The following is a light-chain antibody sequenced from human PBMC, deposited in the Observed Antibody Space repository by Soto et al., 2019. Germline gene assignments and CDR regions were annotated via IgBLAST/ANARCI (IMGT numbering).Light chain of an antibody. J-gene: IGLJ2*01. Sequence: QSALTQPASVSGSAGQSITISCTGTSSDVGGYNYVSWYQQHPGKAPKLLICDVTNRPSGVSNRFSGSKSGNTASLTISGLQTEDEADYYCSSFASSIPLVFGGGTKLTVL. V-gene: IGLV2-14*03. CDR3: SSFASSIPLV. CDR2: DVT. CDR1: SSDVGGYNY.